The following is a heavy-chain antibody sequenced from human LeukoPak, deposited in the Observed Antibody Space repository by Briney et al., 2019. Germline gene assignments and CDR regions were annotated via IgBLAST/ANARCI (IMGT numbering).Heavy chain of an antibody. Sequence: PGGSLRLSCAASGFTFSNYSMNWVRQAPGKGLEWVSSISTSGTYMYYADSVKGRFTISRDNAKNSLYLQMNSLRAEDTAVYYCASEGADFLDYYYYMDVWGKGTTVTVSS. CDR2: ISTSGTYM. CDR1: GFTFSNYS. J-gene: IGHJ6*03. D-gene: IGHD3-3*01. CDR3: ASEGADFLDYYYYMDV. V-gene: IGHV3-21*01.